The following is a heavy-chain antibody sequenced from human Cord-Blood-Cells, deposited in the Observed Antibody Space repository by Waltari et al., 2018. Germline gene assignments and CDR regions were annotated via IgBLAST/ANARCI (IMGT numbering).Heavy chain of an antibody. D-gene: IGHD6-19*01. Sequence: QVQLVQSGAEVKKPGASVTVSCKASGYTFTSYFMPWVRQAPGQGLEWMGIINPSGGSTSYAQKFQGRVTMTRDTSTSTVYMELSSLRSEDTAVYYCAREVSVAGRSLDYWGQGTLVTVSS. CDR2: INPSGGST. CDR1: GYTFTSYF. J-gene: IGHJ4*02. V-gene: IGHV1-46*01. CDR3: AREVSVAGRSLDY.